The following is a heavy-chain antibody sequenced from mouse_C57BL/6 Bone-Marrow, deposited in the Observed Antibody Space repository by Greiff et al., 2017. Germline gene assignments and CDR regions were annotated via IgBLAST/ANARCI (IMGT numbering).Heavy chain of an antibody. V-gene: IGHV4-1*01. CDR3: ARRTGEIYYDYDGYAMDY. Sequence: DVMLVESGGGLVQPGGSLKLSCAASGIDFSRYWMSWVRRAPGKGLEWIGEINPDSSTINYAPSLKDKFIISRDNAKNTLYLQMSKVRSEDTARDYCARRTGEIYYDYDGYAMDYWGQGTSVTVSS. CDR2: INPDSSTI. D-gene: IGHD2-4*01. CDR1: GIDFSRYW. J-gene: IGHJ4*01.